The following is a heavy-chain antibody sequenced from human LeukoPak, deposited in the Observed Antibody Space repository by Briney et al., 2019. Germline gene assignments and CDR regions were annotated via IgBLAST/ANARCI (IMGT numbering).Heavy chain of an antibody. J-gene: IGHJ5*02. D-gene: IGHD3-3*01. CDR2: IYYSGST. CDR3: ARGLYDFWSGYSNWFDP. CDR1: GGSISSGGYY. V-gene: IGHV4-31*03. Sequence: PSQTLSLTCTVSGGSISSGGYYWSWIRQHPGKGLEWIGYIYYSGSTYYNPSLKSRVTISVDTSKNQFSLKLSSVTPADTAVYYCARGLYDFWSGYSNWFDPWGQGTLVTVSS.